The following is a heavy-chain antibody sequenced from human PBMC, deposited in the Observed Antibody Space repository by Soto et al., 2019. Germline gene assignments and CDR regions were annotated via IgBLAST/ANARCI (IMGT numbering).Heavy chain of an antibody. D-gene: IGHD6-6*01. CDR3: ARDLSDSSSSSHYYYMDV. CDR2: TYYRSKWYN. CDR1: GDSVSSNSAA. Sequence: CAISGDSVSSNSAAWNWIRQSPSRGLEWLGRTYYRSKWYNDYAVSVKSRITINPDTSKNQFSLQLNSVTPEDTAVYYCARDLSDSSSSSHYYYMDVWGKGTTVTVSS. J-gene: IGHJ6*03. V-gene: IGHV6-1*01.